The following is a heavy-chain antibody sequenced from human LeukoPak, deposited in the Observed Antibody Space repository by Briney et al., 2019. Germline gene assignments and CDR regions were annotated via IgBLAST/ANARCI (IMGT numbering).Heavy chain of an antibody. J-gene: IGHJ4*02. CDR1: GGSISSSNW. CDR2: IYHSGST. V-gene: IGHV4-4*02. D-gene: IGHD4-17*01. Sequence: PSETLSLTCAVSGGSISSSNWWSWVRQPPGKGLEWIGEIYHSGSTNYNPSLKSRVTISVDKSKNQFSLKLSSVTAADTAVYYCARGFNDYGDYPAFDYWGQGTLVTVSS. CDR3: ARGFNDYGDYPAFDY.